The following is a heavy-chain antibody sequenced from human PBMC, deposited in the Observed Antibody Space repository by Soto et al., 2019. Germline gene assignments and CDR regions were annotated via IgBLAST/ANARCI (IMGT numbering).Heavy chain of an antibody. CDR1: GYTFTSYG. V-gene: IGHV1-18*01. Sequence: QVQLVQSGAEVKKPGASVKVSCKASGYTFTSYGISWVRQAPGQGLEWMGWISAYNGNTNYAQKLQGRVTMTTDPSTSTAYMELRSLRSDDTAVYYCARLQYYYDSSGSGAYYYYGMDVWGQGTTVTVSS. CDR2: ISAYNGNT. CDR3: ARLQYYYDSSGSGAYYYYGMDV. J-gene: IGHJ6*02. D-gene: IGHD3-22*01.